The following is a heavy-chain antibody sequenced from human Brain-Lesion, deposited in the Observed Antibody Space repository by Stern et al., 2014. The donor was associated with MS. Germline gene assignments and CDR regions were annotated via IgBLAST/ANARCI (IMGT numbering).Heavy chain of an antibody. Sequence: VHLVESGAEVKKPGASVKVSCKASGYIFTGYYIHWVRQAPGQGLEWMAWLNTNTGGTKYAEKVQGRVTMSRDTSVSTAYVELSSLTSDDTAVYYCARDQRGITIFGVVTDYYYLGMDVWGQGTTVTVSS. CDR1: GYIFTGYY. CDR2: LNTNTGGT. V-gene: IGHV1-2*02. D-gene: IGHD3-3*01. CDR3: ARDQRGITIFGVVTDYYYLGMDV. J-gene: IGHJ6*02.